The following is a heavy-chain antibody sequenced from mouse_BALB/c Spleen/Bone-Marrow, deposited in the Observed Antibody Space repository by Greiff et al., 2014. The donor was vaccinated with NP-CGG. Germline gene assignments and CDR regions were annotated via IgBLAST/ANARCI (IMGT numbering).Heavy chain of an antibody. CDR2: IYPGNVNT. CDR1: GYTFTSYY. J-gene: IGHJ4*01. D-gene: IGHD1-3*01. V-gene: IGHV1S56*01. Sequence: VQLQQSGPELVKPGASVRISCKASGYTFTSYYIHWVKQRPGQGLEWIGWIYPGNVNTKYNEKFKVKATLTADKSSSTAYMQLSSVNSEDSSIYSCARDKCAIDYWGQGTSVTVSS. CDR3: ARDKCAIDY.